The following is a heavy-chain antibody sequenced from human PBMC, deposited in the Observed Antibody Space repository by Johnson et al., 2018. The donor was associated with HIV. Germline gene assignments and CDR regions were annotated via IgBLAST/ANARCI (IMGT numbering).Heavy chain of an antibody. CDR2: IWYDGSDK. V-gene: IGHV3-30*19. J-gene: IGHJ3*02. CDR1: GFTFSSFG. D-gene: IGHD5-12*01. Sequence: VQLVESGGGVVQPGRSLRLSCAASGFTFSSFGMHWVRQAPGKGLEWVAVIWYDGSDKYYADSVKGRFTISRDNSKNTLYLEMNSLRAEDTAVYYCARDHSGYDSVTAAFDIWGKGQWSPSLQ. CDR3: ARDHSGYDSVTAAFDI.